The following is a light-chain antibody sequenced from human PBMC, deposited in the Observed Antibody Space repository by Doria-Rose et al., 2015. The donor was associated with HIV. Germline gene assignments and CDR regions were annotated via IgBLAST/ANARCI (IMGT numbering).Light chain of an antibody. CDR3: QHYNNWPPEWT. CDR2: DIS. Sequence: DIVMTQSPATLSASPGDSATLSCRASQSLSNNLAWYQQKPGQPPSLLIYDISIRATGVPARFSGSGAGTEFTLTITDLQSADFAVYFCQHYNNWPPEWTFGQGTKEEIK. CDR1: QSLSNN. J-gene: IGKJ1*01. V-gene: IGKV3-15*01.